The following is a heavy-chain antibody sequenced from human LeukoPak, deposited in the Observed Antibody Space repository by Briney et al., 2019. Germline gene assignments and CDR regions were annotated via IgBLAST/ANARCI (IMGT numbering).Heavy chain of an antibody. D-gene: IGHD2-2*01. Sequence: ASVKVSCKASGYTFTGYYMYWVRQAPGQGLEWMGWINPNSGGTNYAQKFQGRVTMTRDTSISTAYMELSRLRSDDTAVYYCARAWTYQLLAPHDAFDIWGQGTMVTVSS. V-gene: IGHV1-2*02. J-gene: IGHJ3*02. CDR2: INPNSGGT. CDR1: GYTFTGYY. CDR3: ARAWTYQLLAPHDAFDI.